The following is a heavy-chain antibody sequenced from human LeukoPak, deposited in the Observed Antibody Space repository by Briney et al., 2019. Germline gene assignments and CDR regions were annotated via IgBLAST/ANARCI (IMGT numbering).Heavy chain of an antibody. D-gene: IGHD2-2*01. V-gene: IGHV1-69*13. CDR2: IIPIFGTA. J-gene: IGHJ5*02. CDR1: GGTFSSYA. Sequence: ASVKVSCKASGGTFSSYAISWARQAPGQGLEWLGGIIPIFGTANYAQKFQGRVTITADESTSTAYMELSSLRSEDTAVYYCARADDSSHCSSTSCYGVWFDPWGQGTLVTVSS. CDR3: ARADDSSHCSSTSCYGVWFDP.